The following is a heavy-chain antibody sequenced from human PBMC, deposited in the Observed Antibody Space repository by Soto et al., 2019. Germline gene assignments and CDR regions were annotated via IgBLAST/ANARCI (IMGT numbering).Heavy chain of an antibody. Sequence: GGSLRLSCAASGLTFSTYVMTWVRQAPGKGLEWVSGISGSATTTFYADSVKGRFTISRDNSKNTLNLQMNSLRVEDTAVYYCARGYYGIYLWGRGTTVTVSS. CDR1: GLTFSTYV. V-gene: IGHV3-23*01. CDR3: ARGYYGIYL. CDR2: ISGSATTT. J-gene: IGHJ6*02.